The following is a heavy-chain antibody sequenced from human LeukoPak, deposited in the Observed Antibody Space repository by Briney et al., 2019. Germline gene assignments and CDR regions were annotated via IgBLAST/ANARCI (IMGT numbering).Heavy chain of an antibody. Sequence: GGSLRLSCAASGFTFSSYAMSWVRQAPGKGLEWVSVIRGSAGRTDYAASVKGRFTISRDNSRNTLNLQMNSLRAEDTAVYYCAKDIDIKQMVFPFDYWGQGTLVTVSS. CDR2: IRGSAGRT. V-gene: IGHV3-23*01. J-gene: IGHJ4*02. CDR1: GFTFSSYA. CDR3: AKDIDIKQMVFPFDY. D-gene: IGHD6-13*01.